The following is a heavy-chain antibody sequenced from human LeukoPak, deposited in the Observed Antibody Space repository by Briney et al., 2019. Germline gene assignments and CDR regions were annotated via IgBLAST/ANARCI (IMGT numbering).Heavy chain of an antibody. V-gene: IGHV1-46*01. D-gene: IGHD6-13*01. CDR3: ARDFGSSRDYYMDV. Sequence: GTSVKVCCKASGYTFTNYYIHWVRQAPGQGLEWMGVISPNGGGTSYRQKFQGRVTMTSDTSTSTVFMELSSLRSEDTAVYYCARDFGSSRDYYMDVWGTGTTVTVSS. CDR1: GYTFTNYY. J-gene: IGHJ6*03. CDR2: ISPNGGGT.